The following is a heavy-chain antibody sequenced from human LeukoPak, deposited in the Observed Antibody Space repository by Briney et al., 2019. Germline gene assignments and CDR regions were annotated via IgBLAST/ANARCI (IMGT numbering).Heavy chain of an antibody. CDR1: GFTVSSKW. D-gene: IGHD2-8*01. CDR2: IKQDGSEK. V-gene: IGHV3-7*01. J-gene: IGHJ5*02. CDR3: ARETGDIVLMVYDNWFDP. Sequence: QAGGSLSLFCAPSGFTVSSKWMRWARQARGKWRECVTNIKQDGSEKYYVHSVKCRFTTSRDNAKNSLYLQMNSLRAEDTAVYYCARETGDIVLMVYDNWFDPWGQGTLVTVSS.